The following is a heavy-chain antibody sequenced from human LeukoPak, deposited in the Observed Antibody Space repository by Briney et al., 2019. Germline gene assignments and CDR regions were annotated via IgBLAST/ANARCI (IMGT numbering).Heavy chain of an antibody. D-gene: IGHD5-12*01. CDR2: INHSGST. J-gene: IGHJ5*02. Sequence: PSETLSLTCAVYGGSFSGYYWSWIRQPPGKGLEWIGEINHSGSTNYNPSLKSRVTISVDTSKNQFSLKLSSVTAADTAVYYCARGEGSWWLRFGNWFDPWGQGTLVTVPS. CDR3: ARGEGSWWLRFGNWFDP. CDR1: GGSFSGYY. V-gene: IGHV4-34*01.